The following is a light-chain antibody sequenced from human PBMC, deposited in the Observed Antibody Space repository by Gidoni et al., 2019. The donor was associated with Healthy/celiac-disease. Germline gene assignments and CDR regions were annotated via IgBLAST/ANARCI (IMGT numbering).Light chain of an antibody. J-gene: IGKJ3*01. Sequence: EIVLSQSPATLSLSPVESATHSGRASPCVSSYLAWYQQKPDQAPRLLIYDESNRATGIPARFSGSGSGTDFTLTISSLEPEDFAVYYGQQRSKWPPLFTFGPGTKVDIK. CDR3: QQRSKWPPLFT. V-gene: IGKV3-11*01. CDR2: DES. CDR1: PCVSSY.